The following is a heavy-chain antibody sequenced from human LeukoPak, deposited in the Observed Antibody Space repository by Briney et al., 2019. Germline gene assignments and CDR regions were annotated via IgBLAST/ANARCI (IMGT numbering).Heavy chain of an antibody. D-gene: IGHD1-26*01. Sequence: GGSLRLSCAASGFTFSGYGMSWVRQAPGKGLEWVSGISGSGGSTYYADPVKGRFTISRDNSKNTLYLQMNSLRAEDTAVYYCARGGSYLSAFDIWGQGTMVTVSS. CDR1: GFTFSGYG. V-gene: IGHV3-23*01. CDR2: ISGSGGST. CDR3: ARGGSYLSAFDI. J-gene: IGHJ3*02.